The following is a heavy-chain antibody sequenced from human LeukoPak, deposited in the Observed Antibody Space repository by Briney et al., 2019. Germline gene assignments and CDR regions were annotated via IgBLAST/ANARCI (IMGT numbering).Heavy chain of an antibody. D-gene: IGHD6-6*01. J-gene: IGHJ6*03. Sequence: ASVKVSCKASGYTFTSYDINWVRQATGQGLEWMGWMNPNSGNTSYAQKFQGRVTMTRNTSISTAYMELSSLRSEDTAVYYCASVGRGIAARRAFPSYYMDVWGKGTTVTVSS. CDR1: GYTFTSYD. CDR2: MNPNSGNT. V-gene: IGHV1-8*01. CDR3: ASVGRGIAARRAFPSYYMDV.